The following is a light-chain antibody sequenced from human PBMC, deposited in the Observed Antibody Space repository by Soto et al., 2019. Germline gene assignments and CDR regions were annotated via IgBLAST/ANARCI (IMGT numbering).Light chain of an antibody. CDR2: GAS. CDR1: QSVGIN. J-gene: IGKJ1*01. Sequence: EIVLTQSPAILSVSPGEIATLSFRASQSVGINVAWYQQKPGQAPRLLIYGASTRATGSPDRFSASGSATEFTLTISSLQSEDFAVYYCQQYNDWPRTFGQGTKVDI. V-gene: IGKV3-15*01. CDR3: QQYNDWPRT.